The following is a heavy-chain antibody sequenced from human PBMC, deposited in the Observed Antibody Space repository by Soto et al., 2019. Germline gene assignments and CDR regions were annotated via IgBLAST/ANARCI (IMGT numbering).Heavy chain of an antibody. Sequence: QVQLVESGGGLVKPGGSLRLSCATSGFIFSDYYMHWIRQAPGKGLEWISYISGNGRIIQYADSAKGRFTISRDNAQNSLYLQMNSLRAEDSALYFCARDFDADSRTDFDHWCQGTLVTVSS. CDR3: ARDFDADSRTDFDH. CDR2: ISGNGRII. CDR1: GFIFSDYY. D-gene: IGHD4-17*01. J-gene: IGHJ4*02. V-gene: IGHV3-11*01.